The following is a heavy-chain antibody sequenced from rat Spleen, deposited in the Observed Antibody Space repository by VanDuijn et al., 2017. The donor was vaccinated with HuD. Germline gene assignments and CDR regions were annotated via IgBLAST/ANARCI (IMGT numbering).Heavy chain of an antibody. CDR1: GFTLTRYH. CDR2: VWSDGDT. V-gene: IGHV2-32*01. D-gene: IGHD1-2*01. Sequence: QVQLKESGPGLVQPSQTLSLTCTVSGFTLTRYHVHWVRQPPGKGLEWMGVVWSDGDTSYNSALKSRLSISRDTPKSQVFLKMSSLQTEDTATYDCARAGSAARSLGNWFAYWGQGTLVTVSS. J-gene: IGHJ3*01. CDR3: ARAGSAARSLGNWFAY.